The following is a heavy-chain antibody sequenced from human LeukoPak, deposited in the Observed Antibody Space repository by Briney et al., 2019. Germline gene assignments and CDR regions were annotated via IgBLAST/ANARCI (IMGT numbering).Heavy chain of an antibody. V-gene: IGHV1-18*01. J-gene: IGHJ4*02. CDR2: VSGNNGNT. Sequence: ASVKVSCKASDYTFTTYGISWVRQAPGQGLGGMGWVSGNNGNTNYAQKLQGRVTVTTDTSTNTAYMELSRLRSEDTAVYYCARVPLAYCGGDCYLFDYWGQGTLVTVSS. D-gene: IGHD2-21*02. CDR3: ARVPLAYCGGDCYLFDY. CDR1: DYTFTTYG.